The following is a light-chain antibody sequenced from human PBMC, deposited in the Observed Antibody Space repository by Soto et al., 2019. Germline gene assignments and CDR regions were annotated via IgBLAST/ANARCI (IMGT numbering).Light chain of an antibody. J-gene: IGKJ1*01. V-gene: IGKV1-39*01. CDR1: QGISTY. CDR3: PQSYSTPCT. CDR2: AAS. Sequence: EIQVTKSPAALSATIGDRVTITGRASQGISTYLNWCQQKPGKAPKLLIYAASSLQSGVPSRFSGSGSETDFTLTISSLQPEDFATYSCPQSYSTPCTFGQGTKVDI.